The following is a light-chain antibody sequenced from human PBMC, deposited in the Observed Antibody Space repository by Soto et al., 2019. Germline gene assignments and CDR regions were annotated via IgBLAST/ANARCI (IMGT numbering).Light chain of an antibody. CDR3: QSYDSSLSGSV. J-gene: IGLJ2*01. CDR2: GNS. V-gene: IGLV1-40*01. Sequence: QSVLTQPPSVSGAPGQRVTISCTGSSSNIGAGYDVHWYQQLPGTAPKLLIYGNSNRPSGVPDRFSGSKSGTSASLAITGLQDEDEADYYCQSYDSSLSGSVFGGGPKLTVL. CDR1: SSNIGAGYD.